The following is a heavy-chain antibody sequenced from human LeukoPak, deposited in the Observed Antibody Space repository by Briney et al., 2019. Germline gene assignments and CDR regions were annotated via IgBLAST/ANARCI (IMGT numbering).Heavy chain of an antibody. CDR1: GGSISSYY. CDR2: IYTSGST. CDR3: ARYNYFDSSGYLDY. V-gene: IGHV4-4*07. D-gene: IGHD3-22*01. J-gene: IGHJ4*02. Sequence: SETLSLTCTVSGGSISSYYWSWIRQPAGKGLEWIERIYTSGSTNYNPSLKSRVTMSVDTSKNQFSLKLSSVTAADTAVYFCARYNYFDSSGYLDYWGQGTQVTVSS.